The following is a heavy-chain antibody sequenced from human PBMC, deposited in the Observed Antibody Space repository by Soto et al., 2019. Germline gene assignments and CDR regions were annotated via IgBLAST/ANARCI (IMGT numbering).Heavy chain of an antibody. D-gene: IGHD3-22*01. CDR2: IYYSGST. V-gene: IGHV4-31*03. Sequence: QVQLQESGPGLVKPSQTLSLTCTVSGGSISSGGYYWSWIRQHPVKGLEWIGYIYYSGSTYYNPSIKIRVTVAVDTSKSQFSLQLSSVTAAETAVYYCARGDNRWWYFDLWGRGNLVTVSS. CDR1: GGSISSGGYY. J-gene: IGHJ2*01. CDR3: ARGDNRWWYFDL.